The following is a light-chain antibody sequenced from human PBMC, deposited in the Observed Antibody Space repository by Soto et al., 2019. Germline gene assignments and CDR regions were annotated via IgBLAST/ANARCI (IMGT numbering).Light chain of an antibody. CDR3: QQYDNWVTKR. V-gene: IGKV3D-15*01. CDR2: DAS. CDR1: QSVSSY. Sequence: LTESPGERFYLAWRASQSVSSYLAWYQQKPGQAPRLLIYDASNRATGIPARFRGSGSGTEFTLTTSSLQSEDFAVYYFQQYDNWVTKRFCQGTRLEIK. J-gene: IGKJ5*01.